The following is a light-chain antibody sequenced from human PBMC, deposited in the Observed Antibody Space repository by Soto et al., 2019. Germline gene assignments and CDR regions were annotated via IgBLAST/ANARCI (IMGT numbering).Light chain of an antibody. V-gene: IGLV2-14*03. CDR2: DVS. CDR1: SSDVGRYNY. CDR3: SSYTTNITPVV. J-gene: IGLJ2*01. Sequence: QSALTQPASVSGSPGQSITISCTGTSSDVGRYNYVSWYQQHPGKAPKLMIYDVSIRPSGVSDRFSGSKSGNTASLTISGLQAEDEADYYCSSYTTNITPVVFGGGTKVTVL.